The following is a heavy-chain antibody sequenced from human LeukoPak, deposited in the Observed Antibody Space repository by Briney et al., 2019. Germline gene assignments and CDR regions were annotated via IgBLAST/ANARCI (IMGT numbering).Heavy chain of an antibody. D-gene: IGHD3-22*01. J-gene: IGHJ3*02. CDR2: IYHSGST. Sequence: PSQTLSLTCAVSGGSISSGGYSWSWIRQPPGKGLEWIGYIYHSGSTYYNPSLKSRVTISVDRSKNQFSLKLSSVTAADTAVYYCARGFSYYYDSSAKRAFDIRGQGTMVTVSS. V-gene: IGHV4-30-2*01. CDR3: ARGFSYYYDSSAKRAFDI. CDR1: GGSISSGGYS.